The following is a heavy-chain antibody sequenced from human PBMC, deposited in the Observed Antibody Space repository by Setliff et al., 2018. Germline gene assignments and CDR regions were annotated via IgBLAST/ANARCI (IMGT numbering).Heavy chain of an antibody. CDR1: GGSFSGYY. V-gene: IGHV4-34*01. CDR2: INHTGST. CDR3: ARGYCSSPSCFFAGWFDP. Sequence: EPLPLPCAGYGGSFSGYYWSWIRQPPGKGREWRGEINHTGSTNYSPSLKSRVTISVDTSKNQFSLKLTSVTAADTAVYYCARGYCSSPSCFFAGWFDPWGQGTLVTVSS. D-gene: IGHD2-2*01. J-gene: IGHJ5*02.